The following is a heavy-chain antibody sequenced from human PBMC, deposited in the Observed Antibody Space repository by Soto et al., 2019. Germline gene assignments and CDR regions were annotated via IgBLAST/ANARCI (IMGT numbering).Heavy chain of an antibody. V-gene: IGHV1-46*01. J-gene: IGHJ4*02. CDR3: ARGGEGYNSGSAY. D-gene: IGHD5-12*01. Sequence: ASVKVSCKASGYTNTSYYMHWVRQANGQGLEWMGIINPSGGSTSYAQKFQGRVTVTADESTNTVYMELRTLRSDDTAVYYCARGGEGYNSGSAYWGQGTPVPVSS. CDR2: INPSGGST. CDR1: GYTNTSYY.